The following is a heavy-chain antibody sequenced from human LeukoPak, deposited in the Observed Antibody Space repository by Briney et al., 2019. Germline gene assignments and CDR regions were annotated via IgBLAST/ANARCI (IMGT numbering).Heavy chain of an antibody. CDR1: GYTFTRNA. CDR3: ARASGYCSGLRCYRHFDF. V-gene: IGHV7-4-1*02. J-gene: IGHJ4*02. CDR2: INTNAGNP. Sequence: ASVNVSCKASGYTFTRNAMNWVRQVPGQGLEWMGWINTNAGNPTYAQGFTGRFVFSLDTSVSTAYLQISSLQAEDTAVYYCARASGYCSGLRCYRHFDFWSQGTLVTVSS. D-gene: IGHD2-15*01.